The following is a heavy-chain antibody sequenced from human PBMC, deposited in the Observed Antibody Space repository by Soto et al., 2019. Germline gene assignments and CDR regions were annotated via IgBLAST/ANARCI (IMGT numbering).Heavy chain of an antibody. Sequence: QVQLVESGGGVVQPGRSLRLSCAASGFTFSSYGMHWVRQAPGKGLEWVAVIWYDGSNKYYADSVKGRFTISRDHSKNTLYLQMTSLRAEDTSVYYCARETDSSSWYLSMQYWGQGTLVTVSS. D-gene: IGHD6-13*01. J-gene: IGHJ4*02. CDR3: ARETDSSSWYLSMQY. CDR2: IWYDGSNK. CDR1: GFTFSSYG. V-gene: IGHV3-33*01.